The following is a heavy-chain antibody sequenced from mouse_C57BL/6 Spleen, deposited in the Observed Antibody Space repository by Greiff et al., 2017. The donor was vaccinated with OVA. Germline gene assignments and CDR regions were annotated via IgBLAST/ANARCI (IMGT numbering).Heavy chain of an antibody. Sequence: QVQLQQPGAELVKPGASVKVSCKASGYTFTSYWMHWVKQRPGQGLEWIGRIHPSDSDTNYNQKFKGKATLTVDKSSSTAYMQLRSLTSDDSAVYYCAISYGSSYWYFDFWGTGTSVTVSS. CDR3: AISYGSSYWYFDF. CDR1: GYTFTSYW. D-gene: IGHD1-1*01. J-gene: IGHJ1*03. V-gene: IGHV1-74*01. CDR2: IHPSDSDT.